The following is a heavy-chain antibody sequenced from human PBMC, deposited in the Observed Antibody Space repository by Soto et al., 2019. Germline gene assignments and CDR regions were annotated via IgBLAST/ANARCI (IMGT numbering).Heavy chain of an antibody. Sequence: GGSLRLSCAASGFTFSSYSMNWVRQAPGKGLEWVSYISSSSSTIYYADSVKGRFTISRDNARNSLYLQMNSLRAEDTAVYYCARDLSWGSNWYYYMDVWGKGTTVTASS. CDR1: GFTFSSYS. D-gene: IGHD7-27*01. J-gene: IGHJ6*03. V-gene: IGHV3-48*01. CDR2: ISSSSSTI. CDR3: ARDLSWGSNWYYYMDV.